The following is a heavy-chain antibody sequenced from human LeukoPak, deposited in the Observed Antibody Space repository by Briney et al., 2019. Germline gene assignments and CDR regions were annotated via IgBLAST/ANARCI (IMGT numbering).Heavy chain of an antibody. D-gene: IGHD3-9*01. V-gene: IGHV3-7*01. Sequence: GGSLRLSCAASRFTFSRYWMSWVRQAPGKGLEWVANIKQDGSEKYYVDSVKGRFTISRDNAKNSLYLQMNSLRAEDTAVYYCARSPHNYDFLTGYYFAGSRYYFDYWGQGTLVTVSS. CDR2: IKQDGSEK. CDR1: RFTFSRYW. CDR3: ARSPHNYDFLTGYYFAGSRYYFDY. J-gene: IGHJ4*02.